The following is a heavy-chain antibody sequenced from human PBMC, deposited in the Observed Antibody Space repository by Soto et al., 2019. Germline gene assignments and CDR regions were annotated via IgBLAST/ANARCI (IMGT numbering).Heavy chain of an antibody. CDR2: IYYSGST. D-gene: IGHD6-6*01. CDR3: ARHRARNWFNP. CDR1: GGSISSSSYY. V-gene: IGHV4-39*01. Sequence: QLQLQESGPGLVKPSETLSLTCIVSGGSISSSSYYWGWIRQPPGKGLEWIGSIYYSGSTYYNPSRKRRFTISVDTSNNQFSLKLSSVTSADTAVFFCARHRARNWFNPWGQGTLVTGSS. J-gene: IGHJ5*02.